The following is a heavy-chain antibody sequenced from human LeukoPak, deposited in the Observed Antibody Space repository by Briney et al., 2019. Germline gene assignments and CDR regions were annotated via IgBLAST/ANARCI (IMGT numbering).Heavy chain of an antibody. D-gene: IGHD2-2*01. CDR1: GVSVSDGRYY. CDR3: ATPYCSTISCLDVFNM. J-gene: IGHJ3*02. Sequence: PSETLSLTCNVSGVSVSDGRYYWTWLRQRPGKGLEWLGYKYFSGSAKYNPSLKSRLTISIDSSRNQFSLQLSSVTAADTATYYCATPYCSTISCLDVFNMWGQGTRVTVSS. V-gene: IGHV4-31*03. CDR2: KYFSGSA.